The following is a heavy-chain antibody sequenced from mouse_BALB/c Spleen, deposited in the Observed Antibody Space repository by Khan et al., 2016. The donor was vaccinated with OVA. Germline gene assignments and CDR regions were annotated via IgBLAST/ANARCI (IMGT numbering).Heavy chain of an antibody. D-gene: IGHD1-1*01. CDR1: GFAFSNYT. CDR2: ISHGGSRI. J-gene: IGHJ4*01. V-gene: IGHV5-12-2*01. CDR3: VRPSTTEYDDGMDY. Sequence: EVELVESGGGLVQPGGSLKLSCGASGFAFSNYTMSWIHQTPEKRLEWVAFISHGGSRIYYPDTLKGRFTSYRDNAKNTLYLQMSSLKSEDTAMYYCVRPSTTEYDDGMDYWGQGTSVTVSS.